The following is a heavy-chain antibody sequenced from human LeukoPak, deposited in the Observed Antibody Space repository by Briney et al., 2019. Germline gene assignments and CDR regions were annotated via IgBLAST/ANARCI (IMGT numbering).Heavy chain of an antibody. J-gene: IGHJ6*03. Sequence: SETLSLTYTVSGASISNTSLYWGWIRQPPGKALEWIGSLYYGGSTYYNPPLKSRVTISVDTSKNQFSLKLSSVTAADTAVYYCAREVATISGIYYYYYYYMDVWGKGTTVTISS. CDR2: LYYGGST. D-gene: IGHD5-24*01. V-gene: IGHV4-39*02. CDR1: GASISNTSLY. CDR3: AREVATISGIYYYYYYYMDV.